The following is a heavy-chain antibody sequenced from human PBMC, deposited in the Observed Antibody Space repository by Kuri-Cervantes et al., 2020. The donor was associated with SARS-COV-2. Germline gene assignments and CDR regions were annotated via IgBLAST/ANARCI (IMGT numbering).Heavy chain of an antibody. D-gene: IGHD2-2*01. V-gene: IGHV1-18*01. CDR1: GYTFTSYG. CDR2: ISAYNGNT. CDR3: ARDPSLGVGYCSSTSCYYDYFDY. J-gene: IGHJ4*02. Sequence: ASVKVSCKASGYTFTSYGISWVRQAPGQGLEWMGWISAYNGNTNYAQKLQGRVTMTTDTSTSTAYMELGSLRSDDTAVYYCARDPSLGVGYCSSTSCYYDYFDYCGQATL.